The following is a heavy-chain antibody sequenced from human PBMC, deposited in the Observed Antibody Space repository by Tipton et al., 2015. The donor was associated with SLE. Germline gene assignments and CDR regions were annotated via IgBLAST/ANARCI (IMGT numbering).Heavy chain of an antibody. V-gene: IGHV3-23*01. CDR3: AKRDEFWDAAIVLNAFDI. D-gene: IGHD3-3*01. CDR2: LSDTGGSK. CDR1: GFTFSGYA. Sequence: SLRLSCAASGFTFSGYAMTWVRQAPGKGLEWVSGLSDTGGSKYYADSVRGRFTVSRDNSKNTLFLQMNSLRGEDSAIYFCAKRDEFWDAAIVLNAFDIWGQGTMVTVSS. J-gene: IGHJ3*02.